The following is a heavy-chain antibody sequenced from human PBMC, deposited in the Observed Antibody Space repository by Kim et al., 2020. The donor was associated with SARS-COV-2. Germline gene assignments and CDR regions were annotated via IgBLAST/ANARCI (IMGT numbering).Heavy chain of an antibody. CDR1: GFTFSSHA. J-gene: IGHJ5*02. CDR2: IWNDGSHK. D-gene: IGHD3-22*01. CDR3: AKDIRFDSSGYFDL. Sequence: GGSLRLSCAASGFTFSSHAMHWVRQAPGKGLEWVALIWNDGSHKNYADSVKGRFTISRDNSTNRLYLEMNSLRAEDTAVYHCAKDIRFDSSGYFDLWGQGTQVTVS. V-gene: IGHV3-30*02.